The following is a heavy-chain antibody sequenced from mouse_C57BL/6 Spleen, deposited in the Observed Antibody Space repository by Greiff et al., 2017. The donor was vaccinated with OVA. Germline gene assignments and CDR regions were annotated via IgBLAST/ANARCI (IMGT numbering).Heavy chain of an antibody. V-gene: IGHV1-42*01. CDR3: ARWANYYGSSYVGFDY. Sequence: VQLQQSGPELVKPGASVKISCKASGYSFTGYYMNWVKQSPEKSLEWIGEINPSTGGTTYNQKFKAKATLTVDKSSSTAYMQLKSLTSEDSAVYYCARWANYYGSSYVGFDYWGQGTTLTVSS. CDR1: GYSFTGYY. CDR2: INPSTGGT. D-gene: IGHD1-1*01. J-gene: IGHJ2*01.